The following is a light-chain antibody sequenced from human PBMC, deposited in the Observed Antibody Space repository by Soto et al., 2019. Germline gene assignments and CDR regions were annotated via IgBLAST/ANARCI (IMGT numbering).Light chain of an antibody. Sequence: QSVLTQPASVSGSPGQSITVSCTGTSDDVGSYNLVSWYQHHPGKAPKIMIYGGIKRPSGISSRFSGSKSGNTASLTISGLQADDEADYYCSSYTGTTSLEVFGTGTKLTVL. CDR3: SSYTGTTSLEV. J-gene: IGLJ1*01. CDR2: GGI. CDR1: SDDVGSYNL. V-gene: IGLV2-14*02.